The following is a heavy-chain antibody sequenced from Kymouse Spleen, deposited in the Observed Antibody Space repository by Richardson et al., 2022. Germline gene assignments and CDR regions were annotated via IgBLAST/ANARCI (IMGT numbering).Heavy chain of an antibody. J-gene: IGHJ6*02. D-gene: IGHD3-10*01. CDR2: IYHSGST. CDR1: GGSISSSNW. Sequence: QVQLQESGPGLVKPSGTLSLTCAVSGGSISSSNWWSWVRQPPGKGLEWIGEIYHSGSTNYNPSLKSRVTISVDKSKNQFSLKLSSVTAADTAVYYCASLWFGESSDYYYYGMDVWGQGTTVTVSS. V-gene: IGHV4-4*02. CDR3: ASLWFGESSDYYYYGMDV.